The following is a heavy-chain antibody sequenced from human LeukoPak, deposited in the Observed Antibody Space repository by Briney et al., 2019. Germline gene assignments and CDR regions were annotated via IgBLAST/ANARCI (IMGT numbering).Heavy chain of an antibody. V-gene: IGHV4-39*07. Sequence: PSETLSLTCTVSGGSISSSSYYWGWIRQPPGKGLEWIGSIYYSGSTYYNPSLKSRVTISVDTSKNQFSLKLSSVTAADTAVYYCARDFSLYYYDSSGYDYWGQGTLVTVSS. CDR3: ARDFSLYYYDSSGYDY. CDR2: IYYSGST. CDR1: GGSISSSSYY. D-gene: IGHD3-22*01. J-gene: IGHJ4*02.